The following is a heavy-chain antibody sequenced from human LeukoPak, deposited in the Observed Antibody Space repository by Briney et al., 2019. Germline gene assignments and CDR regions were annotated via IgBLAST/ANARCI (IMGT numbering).Heavy chain of an antibody. V-gene: IGHV1-24*01. J-gene: IGHJ4*02. D-gene: IGHD3-22*01. Sequence: SLKLSRKASGYPLTELSMHLTRQAPGTGPQGRGCFDFEDCETIYAQKFQGRVTMTEDTSTDTAYMELSSLRSEDTAVYYCATSLSYYDSSGYQNHAFDIWGQGTLVTVSS. CDR3: ATSLSYYDSSGYQNHAFDI. CDR2: FDFEDCET. CDR1: GYPLTELS.